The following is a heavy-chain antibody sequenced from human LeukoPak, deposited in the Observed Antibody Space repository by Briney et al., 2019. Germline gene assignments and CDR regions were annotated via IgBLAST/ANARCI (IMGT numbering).Heavy chain of an antibody. Sequence: SETLSLTCTVSGGSISSSSYYWGWIRQPPGKGLEWIGSICYSGCTYYNPSLKSRVTISVDTSKNQFSLKLSSVTAADTAVYYCARIPRIAASGAHYYMDVWGKGTTVTVSS. J-gene: IGHJ6*03. V-gene: IGHV4-39*01. CDR3: ARIPRIAASGAHYYMDV. CDR2: ICYSGCT. CDR1: GGSISSSSYY. D-gene: IGHD6-25*01.